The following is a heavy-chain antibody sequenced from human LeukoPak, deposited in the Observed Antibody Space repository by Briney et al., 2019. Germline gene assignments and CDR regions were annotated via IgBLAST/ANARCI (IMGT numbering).Heavy chain of an antibody. CDR1: GYTFTSYG. D-gene: IGHD2-21*02. J-gene: IGHJ4*02. CDR3: ARVIGCGSDCYPLFDY. V-gene: IGHV1-18*01. CDR2: ISAYNGNQ. Sequence: ASVKVSCKASGYTFTSYGICWVRQAPGQGLEWMWWISAYNGNQTYAQKLQGRVTMTTDKSTSTAYMELRSLRSDDTAVYYCARVIGCGSDCYPLFDYWGQGTLVTVSS.